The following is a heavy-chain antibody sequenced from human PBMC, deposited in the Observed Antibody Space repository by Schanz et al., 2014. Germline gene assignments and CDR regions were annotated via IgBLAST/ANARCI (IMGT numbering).Heavy chain of an antibody. CDR1: GFTFRGHA. CDR3: TRDRGALVPHNDALNL. V-gene: IGHV3-30*04. D-gene: IGHD2-8*02. Sequence: QVQLVESGGGVVQPGRSLRLSCAASGFTFRGHAMHWVRQAPGKGLEKVAAISTDGTNTYYAASVRGRFTISRDNSKTTVHIQMASLTSEDTGVYYCTRDRGALVPHNDALNLWGPGTMVSVSS. J-gene: IGHJ3*01. CDR2: ISTDGTNT.